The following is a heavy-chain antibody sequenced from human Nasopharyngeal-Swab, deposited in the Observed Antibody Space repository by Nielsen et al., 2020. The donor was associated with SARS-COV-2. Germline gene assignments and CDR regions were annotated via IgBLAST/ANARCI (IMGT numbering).Heavy chain of an antibody. CDR1: GFTFSSYT. Sequence: GESLKISCAASGFTFSSYTMNWVRQAPGKGLEWVSSVTTSGNYIYYADSVKGRFTISRDNAKNSLYLQMNSLRAEDTAVYFCARVRYSSGWSSNAMDVWGKGTTVTVSS. V-gene: IGHV3-21*01. CDR2: VTTSGNYI. J-gene: IGHJ6*04. D-gene: IGHD6-13*01. CDR3: ARVRYSSGWSSNAMDV.